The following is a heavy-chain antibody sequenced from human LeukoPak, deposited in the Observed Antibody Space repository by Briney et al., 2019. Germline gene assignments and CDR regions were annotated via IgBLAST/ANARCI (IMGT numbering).Heavy chain of an antibody. D-gene: IGHD3-9*01. CDR3: ARDRDILTGYFVEGKRDYFDY. J-gene: IGHJ4*02. CDR2: IFHSGRT. Sequence: PSETLSLTCTVSGGSISSSSSYWGWIRQPPGKGLEWIGHIFHSGRTSYNPSLMSRVTISVDTSKNQFSLKMNPVTAADTSMYYCARDRDILTGYFVEGKRDYFDYWGQGTLVTVSS. V-gene: IGHV4-39*02. CDR1: GGSISSSSSY.